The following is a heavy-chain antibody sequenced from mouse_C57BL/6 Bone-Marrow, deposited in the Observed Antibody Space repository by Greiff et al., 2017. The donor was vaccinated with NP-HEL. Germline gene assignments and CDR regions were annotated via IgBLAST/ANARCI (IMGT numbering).Heavy chain of an antibody. CDR2: IDPANGNT. V-gene: IGHV14-3*01. CDR1: GFNIKNTY. J-gene: IGHJ1*03. CDR3: ARFPSCYYGSSLWYFDV. D-gene: IGHD1-1*01. Sequence: EVQLQQSVAELVRPGASVKLSCTASGFNIKNTYMHWVKQRPEQGLEWIGRIDPANGNTKYAPKFQGKATITADTSSNTAYLQLSSLTSEDTAIYYCARFPSCYYGSSLWYFDVWGTGTTVTVSS.